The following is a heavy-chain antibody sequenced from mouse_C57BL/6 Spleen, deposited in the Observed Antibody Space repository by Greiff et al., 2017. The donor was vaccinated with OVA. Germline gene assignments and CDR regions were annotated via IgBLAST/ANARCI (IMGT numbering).Heavy chain of an antibody. CDR2: IDPETGGT. CDR3: TRSPLITTVVATDY. CDR1: GYTFTDYE. D-gene: IGHD1-1*01. V-gene: IGHV1-15*01. Sequence: VQLKQSGAELVRPGASVTLSCKASGYTFTDYEMHWVKQTPVHGLEWIGAIDPETGGTAYNQKFKGKAILTADKSSSTSYMELRSLTSEDSAVYYCTRSPLITTVVATDYWGQGTTLTVSS. J-gene: IGHJ2*01.